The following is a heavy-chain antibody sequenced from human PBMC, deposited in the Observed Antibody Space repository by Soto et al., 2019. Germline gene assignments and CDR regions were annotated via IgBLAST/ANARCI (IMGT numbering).Heavy chain of an antibody. CDR3: ARESSNCVSDY. V-gene: IGHV3-33*01. D-gene: IGHD4-4*01. CDR2: IWYDGSNK. CDR1: GFTFSNYG. Sequence: QVQLVESGGGVVQPGRSLRLSCAASGFTFSNYGMHWVRQAPGKGLEWVAAIWYDGSNKYYADSVKGRFTISRDKSKNTLYVQMNSLRAEDTAVYCCARESSNCVSDYWGQGTLVTVSS. J-gene: IGHJ4*02.